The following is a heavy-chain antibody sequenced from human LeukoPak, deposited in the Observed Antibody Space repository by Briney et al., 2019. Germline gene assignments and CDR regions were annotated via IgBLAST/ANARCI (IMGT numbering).Heavy chain of an antibody. CDR1: GFTFSSYW. D-gene: IGHD3-22*01. V-gene: IGHV3-7*01. CDR2: IKQDGSEK. Sequence: GGSLRLSCAASGFTFSSYWMSWVRQAPGKGLEWVANIKQDGSEKYYVDSVKGRFTISRDNAKNSLYLQMNSLRAEDTAVYYCARALNYYDSSGYYYCFDYWGQGTLVTVSS. CDR3: ARALNYYDSSGYYYCFDY. J-gene: IGHJ4*02.